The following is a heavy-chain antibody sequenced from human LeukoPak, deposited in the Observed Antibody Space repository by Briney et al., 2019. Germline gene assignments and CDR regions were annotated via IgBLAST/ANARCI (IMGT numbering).Heavy chain of an antibody. Sequence: GGSLRLSCRASVFIYHACDMLWTRQAPGKGLEWVSSIGSDNMPHYSESVKGRFAISRDNSKNTLFLQLHNLRVEDSALYYFAGDSHYYGAMDVWGQGTTVTVSS. CDR2: IGSDNMP. J-gene: IGHJ6*02. CDR1: VFIYHACD. D-gene: IGHD3-10*01. V-gene: IGHV3-23*05. CDR3: AGDSHYYGAMDV.